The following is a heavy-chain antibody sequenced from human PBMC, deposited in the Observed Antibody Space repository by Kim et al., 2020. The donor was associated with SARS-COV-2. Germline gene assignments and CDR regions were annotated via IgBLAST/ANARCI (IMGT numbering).Heavy chain of an antibody. CDR1: GGSISSSSYY. J-gene: IGHJ4*02. V-gene: IGHV4-39*01. CDR3: ARRAVADPFDY. Sequence: SETLSLTCTVSGGSISSSSYYWGWIRQPPGKGLEWIGSIYYSGCTYYNPSLKSRVTISVDTSKNQFSLKLSSVTAADTAVYYCARRAVADPFDYWGQGTL. D-gene: IGHD6-19*01. CDR2: IYYSGCT.